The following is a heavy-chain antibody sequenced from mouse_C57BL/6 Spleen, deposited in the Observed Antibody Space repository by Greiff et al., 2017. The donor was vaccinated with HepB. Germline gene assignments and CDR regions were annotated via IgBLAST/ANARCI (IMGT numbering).Heavy chain of an antibody. Sequence: QVQLQQSGAELARPGASVKLSCKASGYTFTSYGISWVKQRTGQGLEWIGEIYPRSGNTYYNEKFKGKATLTADKSSSTAYMELRSLTSEDAAVYFCARGGSWAYWGQGTLVTVSA. CDR3: ARGGSWAY. V-gene: IGHV1-81*01. CDR2: IYPRSGNT. CDR1: GYTFTSYG. J-gene: IGHJ3*01.